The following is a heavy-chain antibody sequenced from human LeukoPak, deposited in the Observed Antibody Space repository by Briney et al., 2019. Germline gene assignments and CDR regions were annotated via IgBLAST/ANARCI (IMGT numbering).Heavy chain of an antibody. J-gene: IGHJ4*02. D-gene: IGHD2-8*01. CDR3: AKVLSGYCTNGVCGYFDY. CDR2: INTDGSST. Sequence: PGGSLRLSCAASGFTFSSYWMHWVRQAPGKGPVWVSRINTDGSSTSYADSVKGRFTISRDNSKNTLYLQMNSLRAEDTAVYYCAKVLSGYCTNGVCGYFDYWGQGTLVTVSS. V-gene: IGHV3-74*01. CDR1: GFTFSSYW.